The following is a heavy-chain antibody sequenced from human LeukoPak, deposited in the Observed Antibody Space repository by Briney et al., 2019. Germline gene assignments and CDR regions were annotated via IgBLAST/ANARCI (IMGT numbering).Heavy chain of an antibody. CDR3: ATSSVWGGAFNI. J-gene: IGHJ3*02. Sequence: PGGSLRLSCAASGFTFSSYWMSWVRQAPGKGLEWVANIKQDGSEEVYVDSVKGRFTISRDNAKNTLYLQMSSLRAEDTAVYYCATSSVWGGAFNIWGQGTMVTVSS. V-gene: IGHV3-7*02. CDR1: GFTFSSYW. D-gene: IGHD3-16*01. CDR2: IKQDGSEE.